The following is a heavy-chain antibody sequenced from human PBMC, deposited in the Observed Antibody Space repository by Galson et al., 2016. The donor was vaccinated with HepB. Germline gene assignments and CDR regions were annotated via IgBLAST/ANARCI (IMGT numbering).Heavy chain of an antibody. V-gene: IGHV1-69*06. CDR1: GGTSSSYA. J-gene: IGHJ3*02. D-gene: IGHD3-9*01. Sequence: SVKVSCKASGGTSSSYAITWVRQAPGQGLEWMGGIIPIFGTAKYAQKFQGRVTITADKATSTAYMELRSLRSEDTAVYYCARVGEWRYFDRAHPNGAFDIWGRGTLVSVAS. CDR3: ARVGEWRYFDRAHPNGAFDI. CDR2: IIPIFGTA.